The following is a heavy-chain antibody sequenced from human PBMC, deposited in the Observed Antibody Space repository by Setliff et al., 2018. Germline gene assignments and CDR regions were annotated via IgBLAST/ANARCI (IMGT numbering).Heavy chain of an antibody. V-gene: IGHV4-59*01. Sequence: PSETLSLTCTVSGGFIRDYYWNWTRQSPGKGLEWIGYIYYRGTTNYNSSLKSRVTISIDMSKNQFSLKLSSATAADTAVYFCAAVGIDAGGGWFDPWGQGTLVTVSS. D-gene: IGHD1-26*01. CDR3: AAVGIDAGGGWFDP. J-gene: IGHJ5*02. CDR2: IYYRGTT. CDR1: GGFIRDYY.